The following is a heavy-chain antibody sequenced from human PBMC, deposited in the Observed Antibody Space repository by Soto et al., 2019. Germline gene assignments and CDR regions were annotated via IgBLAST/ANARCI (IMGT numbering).Heavy chain of an antibody. V-gene: IGHV1-69*12. CDR2: IIPIFGTA. D-gene: IGHD3-22*01. Sequence: QVQLVQSGAEVKKPGSSVKVSCKASGGTFSSYAISWVRQAPGQGLEWMGGIIPIFGTANYAQKFQGRVTITADEYKRTAYMELSSLRSEDTAVYYCARGGYYDSSGYYSLDYWGQGTLVTVSA. CDR3: ARGGYYDSSGYYSLDY. CDR1: GGTFSSYA. J-gene: IGHJ4*02.